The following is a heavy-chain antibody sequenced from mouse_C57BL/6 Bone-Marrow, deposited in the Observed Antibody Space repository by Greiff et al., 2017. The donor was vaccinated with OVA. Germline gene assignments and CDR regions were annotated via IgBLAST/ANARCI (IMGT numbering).Heavy chain of an antibody. D-gene: IGHD4-1*01. CDR3: TTGGGTDY. Sequence: VQLQQSGAELVRPGASVKLSCTASGFNIKDDYMHWVKQRPEQGLEWIGWIDPENGDTEYASKFQGKATIPADTSSNTAYLQLSSLTSEDTAVYYCTTGGGTDYWGQGTTLTVSS. V-gene: IGHV14-4*01. CDR1: GFNIKDDY. CDR2: IDPENGDT. J-gene: IGHJ2*01.